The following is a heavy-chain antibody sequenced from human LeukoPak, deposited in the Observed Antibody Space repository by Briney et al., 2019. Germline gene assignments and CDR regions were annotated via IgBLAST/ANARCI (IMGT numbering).Heavy chain of an antibody. D-gene: IGHD2-8*01. CDR2: IWYDGSNK. CDR1: GFIFSNSA. Sequence: GGSLRLSCAASGFIFSNSAMHWVRQAPGKGLEWVAVIWYDGSNKYYADSVKGRFTISRDNSKNTLYLQMNTLRAEDTAVYYCARDPGGVVYFDYWGQGTLVTVSS. CDR3: ARDPGGVVYFDY. J-gene: IGHJ4*02. V-gene: IGHV3-33*08.